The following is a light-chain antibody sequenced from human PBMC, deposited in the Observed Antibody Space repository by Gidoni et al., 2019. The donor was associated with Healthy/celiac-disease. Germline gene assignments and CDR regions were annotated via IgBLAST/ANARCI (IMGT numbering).Light chain of an antibody. CDR3: MQALQTPRT. V-gene: IGKV2-28*01. CDR1: QSLLHSNGYNY. CDR2: LGS. J-gene: IGKJ2*01. Sequence: DIEMTQSPLSLPVTPGEPASISCRSSQSLLHSNGYNYLDWYLQKPGQSPQLLIYLGSNRASGVPDRFSGSGSGTDFTLKISRVEAEDVGVYYCMQALQTPRTFGQGTSWRSN.